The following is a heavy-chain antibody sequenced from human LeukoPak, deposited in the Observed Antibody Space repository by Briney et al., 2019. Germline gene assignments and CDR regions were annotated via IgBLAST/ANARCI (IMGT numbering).Heavy chain of an antibody. D-gene: IGHD1-26*01. V-gene: IGHV4-59*01. J-gene: IGHJ4*02. CDR1: GGSISSYY. CDR2: IYYSGYT. Sequence: KPSETLSLTCTVSGGSISSYYWSWIRQPPGKGLKWIGNIYYSGYTTYSPSLRSRVTISVDTSKNQFSLKLSSVTAADTAVYYCARDNSGSSYFDYWGQGTLVTVSS. CDR3: ARDNSGSSYFDY.